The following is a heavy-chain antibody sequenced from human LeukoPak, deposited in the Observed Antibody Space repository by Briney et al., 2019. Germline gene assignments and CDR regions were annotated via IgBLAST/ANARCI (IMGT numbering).Heavy chain of an antibody. V-gene: IGHV3-30-3*01. CDR1: GFTFSSYA. D-gene: IGHD3-16*01. J-gene: IGHJ5*02. CDR2: ISYDGSNK. CDR3: ARDPRPWVITPNWSDP. Sequence: PGGSLRLSCAASGFTFSSYAMHWVRQAPGKGLEWVAVISYDGSNKYYADSVKGRFTISRDNSKNTLYLQMNSLRAEDTAVYYCARDPRPWVITPNWSDPWGQGTLVTVSS.